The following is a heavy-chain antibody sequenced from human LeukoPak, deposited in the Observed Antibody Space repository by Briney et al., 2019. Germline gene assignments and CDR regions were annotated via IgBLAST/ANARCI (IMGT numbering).Heavy chain of an antibody. D-gene: IGHD6-13*01. CDR1: GYTLTELS. CDR3: ATKYVAAAAFDY. J-gene: IGHJ4*02. V-gene: IGHV1-24*01. Sequence: ASVKVSCKVSGYTLTELSMHWVRQAPGKGLEWMGGFDPEDGETIYAQKFQGRVTMTEDTSTDTAYMELSRLRYEATAVYSCATKYVAAAAFDYWGQGTLVTVSS. CDR2: FDPEDGET.